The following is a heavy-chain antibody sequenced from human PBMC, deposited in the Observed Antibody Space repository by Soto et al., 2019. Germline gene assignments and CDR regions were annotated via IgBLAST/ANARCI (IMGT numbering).Heavy chain of an antibody. CDR1: GFTFSSYW. Sequence: GSLRLSCAASGFTFSSYWMSWVRQAPGKGLEWVANIKQDGSEKYYVDSVKGRFTISRDNAKNSLYLQMNSLRAEDTDVYYCLIAAAGTLFDYWGQGTLVTVSS. V-gene: IGHV3-7*03. J-gene: IGHJ4*02. CDR3: LIAAAGTLFDY. CDR2: IKQDGSEK. D-gene: IGHD6-13*01.